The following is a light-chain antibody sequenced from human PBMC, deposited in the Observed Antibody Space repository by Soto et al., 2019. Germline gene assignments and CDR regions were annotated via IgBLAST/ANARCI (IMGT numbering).Light chain of an antibody. Sequence: DIQMTQSPSSLSASVGDRVTITCRASQSNSSYLNWYQQKPGKAPKLLIYAASSLQSGVPSRFSGSGSGTDFTLTISSLQPEDFATYYCQQSYSTLSFTFGPGTKVDIK. V-gene: IGKV1-39*01. J-gene: IGKJ3*01. CDR2: AAS. CDR1: QSNSSY. CDR3: QQSYSTLSFT.